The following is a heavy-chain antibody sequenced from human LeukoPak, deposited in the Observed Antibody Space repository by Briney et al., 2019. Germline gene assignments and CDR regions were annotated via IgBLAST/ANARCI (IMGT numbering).Heavy chain of an antibody. CDR1: VGSIRSSSYY. Sequence: PSETLSLPCTLSVGSIRSSSYYWGWIRQPPGRGLEWIGSIYYSGSTYYNPSLKSRVTISVDKSKSQFSQKLRAVTPADTAVSYCARRRESYYSDGMDDWGQGTTVTVSS. CDR3: ARRRESYYSDGMDD. V-gene: IGHV4-39*01. J-gene: IGHJ6*02. CDR2: IYYSGST.